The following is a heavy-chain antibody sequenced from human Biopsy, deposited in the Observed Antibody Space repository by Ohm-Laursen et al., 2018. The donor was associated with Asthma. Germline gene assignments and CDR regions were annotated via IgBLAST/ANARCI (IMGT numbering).Heavy chain of an antibody. V-gene: IGHV4-30-4*01. CDR3: ARVVSYGDIYFGIDV. Sequence: SETLSLTCRVSGGYTGSSDHHWAWIRQAPGKGLEWTGFVCWSGSTHYSRSLERRVSISIDTATNEFSMKLWSVTPADTAVYSCARVVSYGDIYFGIDVWGPGNTV. CDR1: GGYTGSSDHH. CDR2: VCWSGST. D-gene: IGHD4-17*01. J-gene: IGHJ6*02.